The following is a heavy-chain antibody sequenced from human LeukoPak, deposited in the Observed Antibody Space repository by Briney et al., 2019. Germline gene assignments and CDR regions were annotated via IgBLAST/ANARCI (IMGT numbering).Heavy chain of an antibody. J-gene: IGHJ4*02. D-gene: IGHD5-18*01. CDR1: GFTFDDYA. Sequence: PGGSLRLSCAASGFTFDDYAMHWVRHAPGKGLEWVSGISWNSGSIGYADSVKGRFTISRDNAKNSLYLQMNSLRAEDMALYYCAKDGTAMPRGYYFDYWGQGTLVTVSS. V-gene: IGHV3-9*03. CDR3: AKDGTAMPRGYYFDY. CDR2: ISWNSGSI.